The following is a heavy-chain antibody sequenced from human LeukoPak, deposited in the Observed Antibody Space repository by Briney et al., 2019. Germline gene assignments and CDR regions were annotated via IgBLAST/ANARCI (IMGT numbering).Heavy chain of an antibody. CDR2: ISSSSSYI. D-gene: IGHD4-17*01. CDR1: GFTFSSYS. J-gene: IGHJ4*02. CDR3: ARDKRTTDYFDY. Sequence: GGSLRLSCAASGFTFSSYSMNWVRQAPGKGLGWVSSISSSSSYIYYADSVKGRFTISRDNAKNSLYLQMNSLRAEDTAVYYCARDKRTTDYFDYWGQGTLVTVSS. V-gene: IGHV3-21*01.